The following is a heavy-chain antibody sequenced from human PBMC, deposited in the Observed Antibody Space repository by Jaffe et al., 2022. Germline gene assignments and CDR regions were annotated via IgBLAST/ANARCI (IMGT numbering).Heavy chain of an antibody. CDR2: IYPGDSDT. CDR3: VRQPSPQWELLDMDY. CDR1: GYSFTSYW. Sequence: EVQLVQSGAEVKKPGESLKISCKGSGYSFTSYWIGWVRQMPGKGLEWMGIIYPGDSDTRYSPSFQGQVTISADKSISTAYLQWSSLKASDTAMYYCVRQPSPQWELLDMDYWGQGTLVTVSS. J-gene: IGHJ4*02. V-gene: IGHV5-51*01. D-gene: IGHD1-26*01.